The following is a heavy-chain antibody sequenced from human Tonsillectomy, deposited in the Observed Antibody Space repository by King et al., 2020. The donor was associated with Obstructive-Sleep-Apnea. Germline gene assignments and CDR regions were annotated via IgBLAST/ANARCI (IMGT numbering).Heavy chain of an antibody. J-gene: IGHJ6*02. V-gene: IGHV3-21*01. CDR3: AREPDYYYGMDV. CDR1: GFTFSSYS. CDR2: ISSSSSYI. Sequence: QLVQSGGGLVKPGGSLRLSCAASGFTFSSYSMNWVRQAPGKGLEWVSSISSSSSYIYYADSVKGRFTISRDNAKNSLYLQMNSLRAEDTAVYYCAREPDYYYGMDVWGQGTTVTVSS.